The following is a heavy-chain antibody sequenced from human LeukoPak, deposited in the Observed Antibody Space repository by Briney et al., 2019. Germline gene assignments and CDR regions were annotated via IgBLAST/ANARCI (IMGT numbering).Heavy chain of an antibody. D-gene: IGHD5-18*01. J-gene: IGHJ4*02. Sequence: GGSLRLSCAASGFTFSSYWMSWVRQAPGKGLEWVANIKQDGSEKYYVDSVKGRFTISRDNAKNSLYLQMNSLRAEDTAVYYCARDGYSFGHDFDYWGQGTLVTVSS. CDR1: GFTFSSYW. V-gene: IGHV3-7*01. CDR2: IKQDGSEK. CDR3: ARDGYSFGHDFDY.